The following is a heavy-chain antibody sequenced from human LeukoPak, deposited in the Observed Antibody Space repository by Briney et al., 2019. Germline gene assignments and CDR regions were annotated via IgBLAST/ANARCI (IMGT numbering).Heavy chain of an antibody. CDR1: GFTFSSYE. Sequence: PGGSLRLSCVASGFTFSSYEMKWARQAPGKGLEGVSYISSSGSTTHYADSAKGRPTTSRDNAKNSLYLQMNSLRGEDTAVYYCAAKEGTRTDFDYWGQGTLVTVAS. J-gene: IGHJ4*02. V-gene: IGHV3-48*03. CDR2: ISSSGSTT. CDR3: AAKEGTRTDFDY. D-gene: IGHD1-14*01.